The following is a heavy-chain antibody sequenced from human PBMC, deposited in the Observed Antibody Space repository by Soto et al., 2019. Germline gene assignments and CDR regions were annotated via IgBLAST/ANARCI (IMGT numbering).Heavy chain of an antibody. CDR1: GFTFSSYW. CDR3: ARDFFRFSLDY. D-gene: IGHD3-3*01. CDR2: IKQDGTEK. J-gene: IGHJ4*02. V-gene: IGHV3-7*01. Sequence: SGGSLRLSCAASGFTFSSYWMSWVRQAPGKGLEWVANIKQDGTEKNYVDSVKGRFTISRDNAKNSLYLQMNSLRAEDTAVYYCARDFFRFSLDYWGQGTLVTVSS.